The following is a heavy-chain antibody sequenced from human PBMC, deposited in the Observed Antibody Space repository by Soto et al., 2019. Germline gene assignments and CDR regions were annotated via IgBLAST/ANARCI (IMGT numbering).Heavy chain of an antibody. CDR2: ISGSGGAT. Sequence: GALSLSCAASGFSFSSYGMLWIRPAPGKGLEWVSGISGSGGATYYTDSVEGRFTISKDFSKNTVSLQMTGLRVDDTAVYYCARTRTAFYRYYFDSWGQGALVTVSS. J-gene: IGHJ4*02. V-gene: IGHV3-23*01. CDR3: ARTRTAFYRYYFDS. CDR1: GFSFSSYG. D-gene: IGHD2-21*02.